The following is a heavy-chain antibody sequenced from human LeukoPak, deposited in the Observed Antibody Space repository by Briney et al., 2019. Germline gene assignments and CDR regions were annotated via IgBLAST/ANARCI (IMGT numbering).Heavy chain of an antibody. J-gene: IGHJ4*02. Sequence: GGSLRLSCADSGFTFSNYWMNWVRQAPGKGLEWVANIKQDGSEEYYVDSVKGRFTISRDNAKNSLYLQMNSLRAEDTAVYYCARGAVAGPYYFDYWGQGALVTVSS. CDR2: IKQDGSEE. CDR3: ARGAVAGPYYFDY. CDR1: GFTFSNYW. V-gene: IGHV3-7*01. D-gene: IGHD6-19*01.